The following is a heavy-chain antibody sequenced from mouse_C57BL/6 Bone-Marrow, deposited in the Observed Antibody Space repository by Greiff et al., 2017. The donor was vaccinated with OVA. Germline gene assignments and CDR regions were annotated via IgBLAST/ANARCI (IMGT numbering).Heavy chain of an antibody. V-gene: IGHV1-64*01. D-gene: IGHD2-4*01. Sequence: VQLQQPGAELVKPGASVRLSCKPSGSTFTSSWMHWVKQRPGQGLEWIGMIHPNSGSTTDNEKFKSKATLTVEKSSSTAYMQLSSLTSEDSAVYYCAGITMDYWGQGTSVTVSS. CDR1: GSTFTSSW. J-gene: IGHJ4*01. CDR3: AGITMDY. CDR2: IHPNSGST.